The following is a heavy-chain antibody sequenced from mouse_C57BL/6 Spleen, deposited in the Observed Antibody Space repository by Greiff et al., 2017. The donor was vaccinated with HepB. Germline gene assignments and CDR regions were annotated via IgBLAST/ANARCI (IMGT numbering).Heavy chain of an antibody. CDR2: INPSSGYT. CDR1: GYTFTSYT. CDR3: ARKRDYYYAMDY. V-gene: IGHV1-4*01. J-gene: IGHJ4*01. D-gene: IGHD3-3*01. Sequence: VQLQQSGAELARPGASVKMSCKASGYTFTSYTMHWVKQRPGQGLEWIGYINPSSGYTKYNQKFKDKATLTADKSSSTAYMQLSSLTSEDSAVYYCARKRDYYYAMDYWGQGTSVTVSS.